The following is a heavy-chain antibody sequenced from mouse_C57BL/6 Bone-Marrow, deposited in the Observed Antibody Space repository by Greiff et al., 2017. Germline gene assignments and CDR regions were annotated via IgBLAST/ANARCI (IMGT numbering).Heavy chain of an antibody. J-gene: IGHJ2*01. CDR2: IDPSDSYT. CDR1: GFTFTSYW. Sequence: QVQLQQPGAELVKPGASVKLSCKASGFTFTSYWMQWVKQRPGQGLEWIGEIDPSDSYTNYNQKFKGKATVTVDTSSRTAYMHLSSLTSEVSAVYYGAKEGYDYDFFDYWGQGTTLTVSS. CDR3: AKEGYDYDFFDY. V-gene: IGHV1-50*01. D-gene: IGHD2-4*01.